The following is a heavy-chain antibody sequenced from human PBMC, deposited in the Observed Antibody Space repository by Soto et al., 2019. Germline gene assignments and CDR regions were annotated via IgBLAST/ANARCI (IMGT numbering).Heavy chain of an antibody. J-gene: IGHJ6*02. V-gene: IGHV1-69*01. CDR2: IIPIFGTA. Sequence: QVQLVQSGAEVKKPGSSVKVSCKASGGTFSSYAISWVRQAPGQGLEWMGGIIPIFGTANYAQKFQGRVTITADESTSTAYMELGSLRSEDTAVYYCARCSIFVTRSRYYGMDVWGQGTTVTVSS. CDR1: GGTFSSYA. D-gene: IGHD3-3*02. CDR3: ARCSIFVTRSRYYGMDV.